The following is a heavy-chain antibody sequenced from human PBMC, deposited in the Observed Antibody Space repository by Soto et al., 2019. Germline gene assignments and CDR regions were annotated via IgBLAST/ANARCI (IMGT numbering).Heavy chain of an antibody. D-gene: IGHD4-17*01. Sequence: EVQLVESGGGLIQPWGSLRLSCAASGFTVSSHFMGWVRQAPGKGLEWVSFIYTDGRTYYADSVKGRFIISRDNSKNTLYLQMNNLRAEDTAVFYCTRVLRGQPNWFDPWGQGTLVTVSS. CDR2: IYTDGRT. CDR3: TRVLRGQPNWFDP. J-gene: IGHJ5*02. CDR1: GFTVSSHF. V-gene: IGHV3-53*01.